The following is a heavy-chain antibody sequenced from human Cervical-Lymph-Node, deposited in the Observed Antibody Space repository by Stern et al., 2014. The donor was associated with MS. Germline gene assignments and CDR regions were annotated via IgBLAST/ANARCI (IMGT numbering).Heavy chain of an antibody. J-gene: IGHJ6*02. CDR2: FDPEHGET. V-gene: IGHV1-24*01. CDR1: GYTLSEIS. D-gene: IGHD2-21*02. Sequence: VQLVQSGAEVKKPGASVKVSCKVSGYTLSEISMHWARHAHGTGIEWMGGFDPEHGETRYAQKVQGRVTMAEDRSTDSAYMELSSLRSEDAAVYYCATHRGRVTYYYGMDVWGQGTTVTVSS. CDR3: ATHRGRVTYYYGMDV.